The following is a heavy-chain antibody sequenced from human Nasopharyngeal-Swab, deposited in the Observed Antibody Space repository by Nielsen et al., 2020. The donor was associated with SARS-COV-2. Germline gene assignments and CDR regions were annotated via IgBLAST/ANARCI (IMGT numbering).Heavy chain of an antibody. V-gene: IGHV3-30*03. CDR1: GFTFSSYG. Sequence: GESLKISCAASGFTFSSYGMHWVRQAPGKGLEWVAVISYDGSNKYYADSVKGRFTISRDNSKNTLYLQMNSLRAEDTAVYYCARSPDGREDIGGGGWLFDYWGQGTLVTVSS. J-gene: IGHJ4*02. D-gene: IGHD2-15*01. CDR3: ARSPDGREDIGGGGWLFDY. CDR2: ISYDGSNK.